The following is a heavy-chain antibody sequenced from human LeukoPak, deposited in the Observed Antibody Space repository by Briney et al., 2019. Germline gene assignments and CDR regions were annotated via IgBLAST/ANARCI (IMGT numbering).Heavy chain of an antibody. CDR3: AREQGYYDSSGYSLNGAFDI. Sequence: ASVKVSCKASGYIFTGYYMHWVRQAPGQGLEWMGWINPNSGDTSSAQKFQGRVTITRDTSISTAFMEVSRLRSDDTAVYYCAREQGYYDSSGYSLNGAFDIWGQGTMVTVSS. CDR1: GYIFTGYY. CDR2: INPNSGDT. D-gene: IGHD3-22*01. V-gene: IGHV1-2*02. J-gene: IGHJ3*02.